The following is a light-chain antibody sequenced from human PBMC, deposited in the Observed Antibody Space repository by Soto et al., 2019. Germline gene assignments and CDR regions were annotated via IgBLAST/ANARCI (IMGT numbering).Light chain of an antibody. CDR2: AAS. J-gene: IGKJ2*03. V-gene: IGKV1-39*01. CDR1: QIISSN. CDR3: QQTYSTPPGS. Sequence: DIQMTQSPSSLSASVGDRVTITCRASQIISSNVNWYQQKPGIAPKLLIYAASSLQSGVPSRFSGSGSGTDFTLTISSLQPEDFATYDCQQTYSTPPGSFGQGTKLEIK.